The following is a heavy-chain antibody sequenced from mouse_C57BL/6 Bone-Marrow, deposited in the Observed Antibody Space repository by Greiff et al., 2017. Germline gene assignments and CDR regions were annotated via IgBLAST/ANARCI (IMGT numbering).Heavy chain of an antibody. CDR2: ISSGGSYT. V-gene: IGHV5-6*01. D-gene: IGHD1-1*01. CDR3: ASPITTVVMDY. CDR1: GFTFSSYG. J-gene: IGHJ4*01. Sequence: EVHLVESGGDLVKPGGSLKLSCAASGFTFSSYGMSWVRQTPDKRLEWVATISSGGSYTYYPDSVKGRFTISRDNAKNTRYLQMSSLKSEDTAMYYCASPITTVVMDYWGQGTSVTVSS.